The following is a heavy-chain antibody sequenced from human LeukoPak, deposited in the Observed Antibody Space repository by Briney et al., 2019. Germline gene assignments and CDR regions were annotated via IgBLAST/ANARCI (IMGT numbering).Heavy chain of an antibody. CDR3: ARFIRFYGGNWRQYWYFDL. Sequence: SETLSLTCAVYGGSLSAYYWTSIRQPPGKGLEWIGYIYYSGSTNYNPSLKSRVTISVDTSKNQFSLKLSSVTAADTAVYYCARFIRFYGGNWRQYWYFDLWGRGTLVTVSS. D-gene: IGHD4-23*01. V-gene: IGHV4-59*01. CDR2: IYYSGST. CDR1: GGSLSAYY. J-gene: IGHJ2*01.